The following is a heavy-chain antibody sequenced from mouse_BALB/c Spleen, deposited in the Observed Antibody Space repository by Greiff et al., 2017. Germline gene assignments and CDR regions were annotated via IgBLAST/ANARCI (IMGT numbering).Heavy chain of an antibody. Sequence: EVQLQQSGPELMKPGASVKISCKASGYSFTSYYMHWVKQSHGKSLEWIGYIDPFNGGTSYNQKFKGKATLTVDKSSSTAYMHLSSLTSEDSAVYYCARSPDGYSAWFAYWGQGTLVTVSA. V-gene: IGHV1S135*01. D-gene: IGHD2-3*01. CDR1: GYSFTSYY. J-gene: IGHJ3*01. CDR3: ARSPDGYSAWFAY. CDR2: IDPFNGGT.